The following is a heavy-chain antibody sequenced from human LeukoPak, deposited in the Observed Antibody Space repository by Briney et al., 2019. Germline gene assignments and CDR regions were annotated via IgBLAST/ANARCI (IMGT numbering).Heavy chain of an antibody. J-gene: IGHJ4*02. V-gene: IGHV3-53*01. CDR3: ARYHWDTVTYYHVY. CDR2: IYSGGRT. CDR1: WFSPSSSN. D-gene: IGHD1/OR15-1a*01. Sequence: GGSLRLSCSPSWFSPSSSNMSWVRQAAGKGLEWVAVIYSGGRTYYADSVKGRFTISRDNSKDTLYLRMNSLRAEATAVYYCARYHWDTVTYYHVYRGQGTLVTVSS.